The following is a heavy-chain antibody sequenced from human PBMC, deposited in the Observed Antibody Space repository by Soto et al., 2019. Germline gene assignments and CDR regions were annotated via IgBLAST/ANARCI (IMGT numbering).Heavy chain of an antibody. CDR3: ARGVSSSWYIDWFDP. J-gene: IGHJ5*02. Sequence: ASVKGSRKASGYTFTNYAIHLGRPAPGQRLEWMGWINAGNGNTKYSQKFQGRVTITRDTSASTAYMELSSLRSEDTAVYYSARGVSSSWYIDWFDPWGQGTLVT. CDR2: INAGNGNT. CDR1: GYTFTNYA. V-gene: IGHV1-3*01. D-gene: IGHD6-13*01.